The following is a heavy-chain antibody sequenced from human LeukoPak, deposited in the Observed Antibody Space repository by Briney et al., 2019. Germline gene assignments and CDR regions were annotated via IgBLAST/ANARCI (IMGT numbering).Heavy chain of an antibody. CDR2: ISGSGGST. D-gene: IGHD4-17*01. Sequence: GGSLRLSCAASGFTFSSYAMSWVRQAPGKGLEWVSSISGSGGSTYYADSVKGRFSISRDNSKNTLYLQMNSLRAEDTAVYYCAKERRADGDYISAFDIWGQGTMVTVSS. J-gene: IGHJ3*02. CDR1: GFTFSSYA. CDR3: AKERRADGDYISAFDI. V-gene: IGHV3-23*01.